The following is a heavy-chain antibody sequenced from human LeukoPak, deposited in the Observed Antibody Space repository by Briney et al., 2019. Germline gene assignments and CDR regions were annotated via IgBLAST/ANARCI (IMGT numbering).Heavy chain of an antibody. CDR3: ARDPHYYGSGGVDY. CDR2: IYHSGST. Sequence: SETLSLTCAVSGGSISSSNWWSWIRQPPGKGLEWIGEIYHSGSTNYNPSLKSRVTISVDKSKTQFSLKLSSVTAADTAVYYCARDPHYYGSGGVDYWGQGTLVTVSS. J-gene: IGHJ4*02. D-gene: IGHD3-10*01. CDR1: GGSISSSNW. V-gene: IGHV4-4*02.